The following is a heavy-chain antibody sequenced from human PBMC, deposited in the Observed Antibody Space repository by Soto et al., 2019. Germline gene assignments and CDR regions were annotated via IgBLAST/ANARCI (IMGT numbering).Heavy chain of an antibody. CDR3: ARNFLRVVVTAIPDY. D-gene: IGHD2-21*02. V-gene: IGHV3-30-3*01. J-gene: IGHJ4*02. CDR1: GFTFSSYA. CDR2: ISYDGSNK. Sequence: GGSLRLSCAASGFTFSSYAMHWVRQAPGKGLEWVAVISYDGSNKYYADSVKGRFTISRDNSKNTLYLQMNSLRAEDTAVYYCARNFLRVVVTAIPDYWGQGTLVTVSS.